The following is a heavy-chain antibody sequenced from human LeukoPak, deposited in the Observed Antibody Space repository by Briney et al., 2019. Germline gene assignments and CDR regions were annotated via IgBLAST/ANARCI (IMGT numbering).Heavy chain of an antibody. J-gene: IGHJ6*04. D-gene: IGHD2-2*01. Sequence: ASVKVSCKASGYTFTGYYIHWVRQAPGQGLEWMGWINPNSGGTNYAQKFQGRVTMTRDTSISTAYMELSRLRSDDTAVYYCARVGYCSSTSCYPPNVWGKGTTVTVSS. CDR2: INPNSGGT. CDR1: GYTFTGYY. CDR3: ARVGYCSSTSCYPPNV. V-gene: IGHV1-2*02.